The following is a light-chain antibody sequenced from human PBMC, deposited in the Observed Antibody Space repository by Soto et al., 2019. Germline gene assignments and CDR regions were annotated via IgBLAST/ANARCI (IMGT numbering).Light chain of an antibody. Sequence: DIQMTQSPSTLSASVGDRVTITCRASQSISSFLAWYQQKPGKAPKLLIYKASSLESGVPSGFSSSGSGTEFTLTNSSLQPDDFATYSCQQYSTYPWTFGQGTKVEIK. CDR2: KAS. CDR3: QQYSTYPWT. CDR1: QSISSF. J-gene: IGKJ1*01. V-gene: IGKV1-5*03.